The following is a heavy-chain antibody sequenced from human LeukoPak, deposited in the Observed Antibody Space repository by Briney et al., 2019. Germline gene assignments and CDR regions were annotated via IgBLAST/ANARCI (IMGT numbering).Heavy chain of an antibody. CDR3: ARDMTTVTTRWFDP. J-gene: IGHJ5*02. V-gene: IGHV3-7*03. Sequence: GGSLRLSCAASGFTFNDYWMSWVRQAPGKGLEWVANIKPDGSEEYYVDSVKGRFTISRDNAKNSLYLQMNSLRAEDTAVYYCARDMTTVTTRWFDPWGQGTLVTVSS. CDR1: GFTFNDYW. CDR2: IKPDGSEE. D-gene: IGHD4-17*01.